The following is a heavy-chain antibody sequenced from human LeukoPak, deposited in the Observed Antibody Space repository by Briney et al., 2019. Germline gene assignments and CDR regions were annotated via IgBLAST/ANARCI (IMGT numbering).Heavy chain of an antibody. Sequence: PGGSLRLSCAASGFTFSSYWMSWVRQAPGKGLEWVSAISGSGGSAYYADSVKGRFTISRDNSKNTLYLQMNSLRAEDTAVYYCAKYGGSGSSWYQDFDYWGQGTLVTVSS. D-gene: IGHD6-13*01. CDR3: AKYGGSGSSWYQDFDY. V-gene: IGHV3-23*01. J-gene: IGHJ4*02. CDR1: GFTFSSYW. CDR2: ISGSGGSA.